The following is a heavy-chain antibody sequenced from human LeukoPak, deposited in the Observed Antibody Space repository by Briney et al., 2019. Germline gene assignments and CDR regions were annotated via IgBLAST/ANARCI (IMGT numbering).Heavy chain of an antibody. J-gene: IGHJ4*02. Sequence: GGSLRLSCAASGFSFSSYAKSWVRQAPAKGLEWVSAISGSGGSTYYADSVKGRFTISRDDSKSTLYLHMNSLRAEDTAVYYCAKERALLPYSSSFDYWGQGTLVTVSS. CDR3: AKERALLPYSSSFDY. CDR2: ISGSGGST. D-gene: IGHD6-13*01. V-gene: IGHV3-23*01. CDR1: GFSFSSYA.